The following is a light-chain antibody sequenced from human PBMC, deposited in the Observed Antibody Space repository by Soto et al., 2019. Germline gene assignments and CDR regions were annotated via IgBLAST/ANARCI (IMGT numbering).Light chain of an antibody. CDR3: QQYGSSLIT. CDR1: QSVSSTY. CDR2: GAS. Sequence: EIVLTQSPGTLSLSPGERATLSCRASQSVSSTYLAWYQQKPGQAPRLLIYGASSRATGNPDRFSGSGSGTDFTLTISSLEPEEFAVYYCQQYGSSLITFGPGTKVEVK. J-gene: IGKJ1*01. V-gene: IGKV3-20*01.